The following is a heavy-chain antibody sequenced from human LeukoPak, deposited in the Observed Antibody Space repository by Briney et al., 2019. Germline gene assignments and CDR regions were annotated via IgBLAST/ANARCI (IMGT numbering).Heavy chain of an antibody. CDR2: IYSGGST. Sequence: GGSLRLSCAASGFTFSSYWMHWVRQAPGKGLEWVSVIYSGGSTYYAGSVKGRFTISRDNSKNTLYLQMNSLRAEDTAVYYCARGGLGDYWGQGTLVTVSS. CDR3: ARGGLGDY. CDR1: GFTFSSYW. V-gene: IGHV3-66*01. D-gene: IGHD3-16*01. J-gene: IGHJ4*02.